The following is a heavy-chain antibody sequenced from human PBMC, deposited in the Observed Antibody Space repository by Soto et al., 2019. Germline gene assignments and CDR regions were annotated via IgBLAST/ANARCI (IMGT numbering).Heavy chain of an antibody. D-gene: IGHD5-12*01. CDR2: IYYSGST. V-gene: IGHV4-39*01. J-gene: IGHJ4*02. Sequence: TSETLSLTCTVSGGSISSSSYYWGWIRRPPGKGLEWIGSIYYSGSTYYNPSLKSRVTISVDTSKNQFSLKLSSVTAADTAVYYCARHRPRRDGYNTFPSPPGDYWGQGTLVTVSS. CDR1: GGSISSSSYY. CDR3: ARHRPRRDGYNTFPSPPGDY.